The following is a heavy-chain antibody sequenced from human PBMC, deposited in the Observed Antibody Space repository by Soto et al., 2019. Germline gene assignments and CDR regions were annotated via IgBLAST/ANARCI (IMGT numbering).Heavy chain of an antibody. Sequence: VQLVESRGGLVKPGGSLRLSCAASDFTFNNAWMNWVRQAPGKGLEWVGRIKSETDGGIPDYAAPVEGRFTISRDDSKNTLFLQMNSLKTEDTAVYYCATQTYQFDSSGQSAFDVWGQGTVVTVSS. CDR2: IKSETDGGIP. D-gene: IGHD6-19*01. V-gene: IGHV3-15*07. CDR1: DFTFNNAW. CDR3: ATQTYQFDSSGQSAFDV. J-gene: IGHJ3*01.